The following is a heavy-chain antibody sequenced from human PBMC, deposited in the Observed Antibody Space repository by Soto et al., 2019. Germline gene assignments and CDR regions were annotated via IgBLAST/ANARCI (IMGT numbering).Heavy chain of an antibody. Sequence: QVQLVESGGALVKPGGSLRLSCAASGFTSWDYDMSWIRQAPGKGLEWVSYISRSGNTMYYGDYVKGRFTISRDNGENPLFLQMISLRAEDTAVYYCVKEGRSSTSCNTGCAFDIWGQGTMVTVSS. V-gene: IGHV3-11*01. CDR3: VKEGRSSTSCNTGCAFDI. J-gene: IGHJ3*02. D-gene: IGHD2-2*02. CDR2: ISRSGNTM. CDR1: GFTSWDYD.